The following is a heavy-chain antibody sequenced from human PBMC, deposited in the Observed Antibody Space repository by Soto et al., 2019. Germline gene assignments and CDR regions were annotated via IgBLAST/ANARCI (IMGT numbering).Heavy chain of an antibody. CDR1: GFTFSSYA. CDR3: SKAHNWKYLANRDY. CDR2: ISGSGGST. D-gene: IGHD1-7*01. V-gene: IGHV3-23*01. J-gene: IGHJ4*02. Sequence: VVSLLLSCAASGFTFSSYAMSWVRQAPGKGLEWVSAISGSGGSTYYADSVKGRFTISRDNSKNTLYLQMNSLRAEDTAVYYCSKAHNWKYLANRDYSGLGTLVTVSS.